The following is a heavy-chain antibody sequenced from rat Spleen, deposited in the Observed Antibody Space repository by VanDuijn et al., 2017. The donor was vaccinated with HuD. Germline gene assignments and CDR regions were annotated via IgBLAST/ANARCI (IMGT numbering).Heavy chain of an antibody. V-gene: IGHV5-29*01. Sequence: EVQLLESDGGLVQPGRSLKLSCTASGFTFSDYYMAWVRQAPTKGLEWVATISHDGSTTYYRDYVKGRFTISRNNAKSTLSLQMDSLRSEDTATYYCARRHYGYTDYFDYWGQGVMVTVSS. J-gene: IGHJ2*01. CDR3: ARRHYGYTDYFDY. D-gene: IGHD1-9*01. CDR1: GFTFSDYY. CDR2: ISHDGSTT.